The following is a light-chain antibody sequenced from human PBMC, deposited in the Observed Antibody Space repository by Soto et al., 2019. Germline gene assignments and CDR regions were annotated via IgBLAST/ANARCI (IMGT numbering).Light chain of an antibody. CDR1: QTVERW. Sequence: DIQMTQSPSTLSASGGDRVIITCRASQTVERWMAWYQQKPGKAPKLLISDVPTLERGVPSRFSGSGSATEFTLTISGLQPDDFATYYCQHYNSYSEAFGQGTKVDI. CDR3: QHYNSYSEA. J-gene: IGKJ1*01. V-gene: IGKV1-5*01. CDR2: DVP.